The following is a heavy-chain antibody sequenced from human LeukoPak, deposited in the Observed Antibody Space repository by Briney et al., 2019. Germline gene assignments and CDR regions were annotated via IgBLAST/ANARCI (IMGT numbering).Heavy chain of an antibody. Sequence: SETLSLTCTVSGGSISSYYWSWIRQPPGKGLEWIGYIYYSGSTNYNPSLKSRVTISVDTSKNQFSLKLSSVTAADTAVYYCARRVGAAAGLDYWGQGTLVTVSS. CDR2: IYYSGST. V-gene: IGHV4-59*08. D-gene: IGHD6-13*01. J-gene: IGHJ4*02. CDR1: GGSISSYY. CDR3: ARRVGAAAGLDY.